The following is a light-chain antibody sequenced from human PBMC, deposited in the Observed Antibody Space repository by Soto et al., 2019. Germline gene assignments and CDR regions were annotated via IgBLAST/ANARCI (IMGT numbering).Light chain of an antibody. Sequence: DIRMSQSSSTLYASVGDSVTITCRASQSISAWLAWYQQKPGKDPELLIYRASTLQSGVPSRFRGSGSGTEFTLTISILQTHDFATYYCHQYSGYSRTFGQGTKV. V-gene: IGKV1-5*03. CDR2: RAS. J-gene: IGKJ1*01. CDR1: QSISAW. CDR3: HQYSGYSRT.